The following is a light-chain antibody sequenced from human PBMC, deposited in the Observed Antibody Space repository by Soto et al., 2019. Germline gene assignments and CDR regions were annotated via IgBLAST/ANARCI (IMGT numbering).Light chain of an antibody. CDR3: QTWGTGDV. Sequence: QPVLTQSPSASASLGASVKLTCTLSRGHSSYAIAWHQQQPEKGPRYLMKRTSDGSHSKGDGIPDRFSGSSSGAERYLTNSSLQAEDEADYYCQTWGTGDVFGTGTELTVL. CDR1: RGHSSYA. V-gene: IGLV4-69*01. J-gene: IGLJ1*01. CDR2: RTSDGSH.